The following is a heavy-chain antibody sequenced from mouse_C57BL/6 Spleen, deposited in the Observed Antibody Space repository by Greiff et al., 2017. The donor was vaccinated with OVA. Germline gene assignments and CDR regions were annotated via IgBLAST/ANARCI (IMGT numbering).Heavy chain of an antibody. Sequence: QVQLQQSGAELVKPGASVKISCKASGYAFSSYWMNWVQQRPGKGLEWIGQIYPGDGDPNYNGKFKGKATLTADKSSSTAYMQLSSLTSEDSAVYFCARSRDDGYLYAMDYWGQGTSVTVSS. V-gene: IGHV1-80*01. CDR2: IYPGDGDP. D-gene: IGHD2-3*01. J-gene: IGHJ4*01. CDR1: GYAFSSYW. CDR3: ARSRDDGYLYAMDY.